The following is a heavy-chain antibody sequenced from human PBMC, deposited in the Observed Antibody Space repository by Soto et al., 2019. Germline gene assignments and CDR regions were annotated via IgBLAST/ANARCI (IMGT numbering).Heavy chain of an antibody. Sequence: SVKVSCKASGGTFSSYAISWVRQAPGQGLEWMGGIIPIFGTANYAQKFQGRVTITADESTSTAYMEPSSLRSEDTAVYYCAVETGTAIPPANYYYYGMDVWGQGTTVTVSS. V-gene: IGHV1-69*13. CDR3: AVETGTAIPPANYYYYGMDV. CDR2: IIPIFGTA. CDR1: GGTFSSYA. J-gene: IGHJ6*02. D-gene: IGHD5-18*01.